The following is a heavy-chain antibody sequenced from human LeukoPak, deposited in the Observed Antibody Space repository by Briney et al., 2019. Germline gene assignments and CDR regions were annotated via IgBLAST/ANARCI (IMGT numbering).Heavy chain of an antibody. CDR2: IWYDGSNK. Sequence: GGSLRLSCAASGFTFSSYGMHWVRQAPGKGLEWVAVIWYDGSNKYYADSVKGRFTISRDNSKNTLYLQMNSLRAEDTAVYYCAIRSGGTKPPMNWGQGTQVTVSS. D-gene: IGHD2-15*01. CDR1: GFTFSSYG. V-gene: IGHV3-33*01. J-gene: IGHJ4*02. CDR3: AIRSGGTKPPMN.